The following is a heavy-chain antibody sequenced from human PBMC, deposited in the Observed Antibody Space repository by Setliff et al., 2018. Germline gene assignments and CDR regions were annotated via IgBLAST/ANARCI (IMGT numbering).Heavy chain of an antibody. CDR1: GGSFNVYF. V-gene: IGHV4-34*01. Sequence: SETLSLTCAVYGGSFNVYFWSWIRQPPGKGLEWIGEISHSGSTNYSPSLKSRVTMSVDKSKNQFSMKLTSVTAADTAVYYCARVDFTMIQGVLGLWGQGTLVTVSS. CDR3: ARVDFTMIQGVLGL. J-gene: IGHJ1*01. CDR2: ISHSGST. D-gene: IGHD3-10*01.